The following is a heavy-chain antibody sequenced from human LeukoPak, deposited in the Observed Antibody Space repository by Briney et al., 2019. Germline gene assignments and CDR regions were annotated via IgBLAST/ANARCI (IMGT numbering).Heavy chain of an antibody. J-gene: IGHJ4*02. Sequence: SETLSLTCAVYGGSFSGYYWSWIRQPPGKGLEWIGEINHSGSTNYNPSLKSRVTISVDTSKNQFSLKLSSVTAADTAVYYCALIWGIVVVEPQHGDYWGQGTLVTVSS. CDR2: INHSGST. CDR1: GGSFSGYY. V-gene: IGHV4-34*01. CDR3: ALIWGIVVVEPQHGDY. D-gene: IGHD6-19*01.